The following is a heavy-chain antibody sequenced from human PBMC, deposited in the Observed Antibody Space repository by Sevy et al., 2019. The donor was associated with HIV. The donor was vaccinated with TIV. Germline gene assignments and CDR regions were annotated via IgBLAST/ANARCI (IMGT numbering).Heavy chain of an antibody. V-gene: IGHV3-48*03. D-gene: IGHD4-17*01. CDR2: ISNSGTSM. Sequence: GGSLRLSCVASGFTFSSYEMNWVRQAPGKGLEWVSYISNSGTSMYYSDSVKGRFTISRDNARNSLYLQMNSLRAEDTAVYYCARDLPPSATTVAHFDCWGQGTLFTVSS. CDR3: ARDLPPSATTVAHFDC. CDR1: GFTFSSYE. J-gene: IGHJ4*02.